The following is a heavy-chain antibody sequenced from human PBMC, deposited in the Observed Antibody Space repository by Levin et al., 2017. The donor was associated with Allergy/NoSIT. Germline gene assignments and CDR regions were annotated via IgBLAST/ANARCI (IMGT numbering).Heavy chain of an antibody. D-gene: IGHD1-20*01. V-gene: IGHV4-4*02. Sequence: SETLSLTCAVSGGPISSNTWWTWVRQPPGKGLEWIGQVFHTGGTNYNPSLNSRVTISLDESTNQFSLNLNSVTAADTAVYYCAKVGPIAGLCSALDVWGQGTTVTVSS. CDR1: GGPISSNTW. CDR3: AKVGPIAGLCSALDV. CDR2: VFHTGGT. J-gene: IGHJ6*02.